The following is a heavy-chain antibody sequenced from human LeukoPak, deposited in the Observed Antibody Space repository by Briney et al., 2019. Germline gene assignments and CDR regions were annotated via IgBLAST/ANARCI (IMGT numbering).Heavy chain of an antibody. J-gene: IGHJ3*02. Sequence: SETLSLTCTVSGGSISSGSYYWSWIRQPAGKGLEWIGRIYTSGSTNYNPSLKSRVTISVDTSKNQFSLKLSSVTAADTAVYYCASTVDSSGYYSRPAFDIWGQGTMVTDSS. CDR1: GGSISSGSYY. V-gene: IGHV4-61*02. CDR2: IYTSGST. CDR3: ASTVDSSGYYSRPAFDI. D-gene: IGHD3-22*01.